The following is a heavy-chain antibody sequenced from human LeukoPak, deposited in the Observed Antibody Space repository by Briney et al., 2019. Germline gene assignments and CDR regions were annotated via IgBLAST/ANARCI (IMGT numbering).Heavy chain of an antibody. Sequence: SVKVSCKASGGSFNNYGISWVRQAPGQGLEWMGGIIPIFGTANYAQKFQGRITITADESTSTAYMELSSLRSEDTAVYYCAREGIAAAGDYYYYGMDVWGQGTTVTVSS. D-gene: IGHD6-13*01. V-gene: IGHV1-69*13. CDR2: IIPIFGTA. CDR1: GGSFNNYG. CDR3: AREGIAAAGDYYYYGMDV. J-gene: IGHJ6*02.